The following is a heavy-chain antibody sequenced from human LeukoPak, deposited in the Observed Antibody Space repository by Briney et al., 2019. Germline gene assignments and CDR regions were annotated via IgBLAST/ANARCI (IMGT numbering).Heavy chain of an antibody. CDR2: MNPNSGNT. V-gene: IGHV1-8*03. CDR3: ARGRRSERAYGDYVYWFDP. CDR1: GYTFTGYY. D-gene: IGHD4-17*01. J-gene: IGHJ5*02. Sequence: GASVKVSCKASGYTFTGYYMHWVRQATGQGLEWMGWMNPNSGNTGYAQKFQGRVTITRNTSISTAYMELSSLRSEDTAVYYCARGRRSERAYGDYVYWFDPWGQGTLVTVSS.